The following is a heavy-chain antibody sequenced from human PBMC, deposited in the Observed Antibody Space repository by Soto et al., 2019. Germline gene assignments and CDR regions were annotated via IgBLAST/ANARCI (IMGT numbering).Heavy chain of an antibody. D-gene: IGHD1-20*01. Sequence: DVPLVESGGGLVKPGGSLRLSCAASGFNFITYSMNWVRQAPGKGLEWVSSISASSSSIHYAESVKGRFTVSRDNAKNSLYLQMNSLRAEDTALYYCVRDAYNRDAFDIWGQGTIVTVSS. CDR1: GFNFITYS. CDR2: ISASSSSI. J-gene: IGHJ3*02. CDR3: VRDAYNRDAFDI. V-gene: IGHV3-21*01.